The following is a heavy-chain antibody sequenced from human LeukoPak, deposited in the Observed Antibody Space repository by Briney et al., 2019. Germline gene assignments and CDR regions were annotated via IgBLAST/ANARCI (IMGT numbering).Heavy chain of an antibody. V-gene: IGHV1-2*02. CDR2: IKPNSGVT. J-gene: IGHJ4*02. D-gene: IGHD2-21*02. CDR3: ARPTYCGSDCYFNFDY. Sequence: ASVKVSCKTSGYTFATYFMHWVQQAPGQGLEWMGYIKPNSGVTNYAQKFRGRVTMTWYTSISTAYIELSGLTSDDTAIYYCARPTYCGSDCYFNFDYWGQGTLVTVSS. CDR1: GYTFATYF.